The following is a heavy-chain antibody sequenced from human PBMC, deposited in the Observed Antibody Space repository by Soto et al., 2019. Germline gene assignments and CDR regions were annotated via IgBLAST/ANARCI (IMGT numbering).Heavy chain of an antibody. CDR1: GYSVSSSDYY. CDR2: MFYSGLT. Sequence: SETRSLTCSVSGYSVSSSDYYCAWIRQPPGKGLEGIGSMFYSGLTYYNPSLKSRVTLSVDTSKNQFSVRLNSVTAADTAVYYCAPLSVSLSGPYGIHVWGQGTTVTVSS. J-gene: IGHJ6*02. CDR3: APLSVSLSGPYGIHV. D-gene: IGHD2-15*01. V-gene: IGHV4-39*01.